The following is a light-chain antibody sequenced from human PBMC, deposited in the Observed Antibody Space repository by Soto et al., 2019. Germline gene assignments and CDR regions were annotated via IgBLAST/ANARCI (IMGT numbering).Light chain of an antibody. Sequence: QLVLTQPASVSGSPGQSITISCTGASTDIGYYDLVSWYQQHPGKAPKLMIYEDSKRPSGVSNRFSGSKSGNTASLTISGLQAEDEADYCCCSYARSSTYVFGTGTKVTVL. CDR3: CSYARSSTYV. CDR2: EDS. V-gene: IGLV2-23*01. CDR1: STDIGYYDL. J-gene: IGLJ1*01.